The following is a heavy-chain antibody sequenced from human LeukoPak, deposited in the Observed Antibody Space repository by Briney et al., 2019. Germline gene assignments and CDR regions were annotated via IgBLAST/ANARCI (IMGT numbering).Heavy chain of an antibody. V-gene: IGHV3-30*18. Sequence: PGGSLRLSCAATGFTFSSFSMHWVRQAPGKGLEWVAVISYDGSNKYYAGSVKGRFTISRDNSKNTLYLQMNSLRIEDTAVYYCAKGRVGANGYYYYGMDVWGQGPRSPSP. J-gene: IGHJ6*02. CDR3: AKGRVGANGYYYYGMDV. CDR2: ISYDGSNK. D-gene: IGHD1-26*01. CDR1: GFTFSSFS.